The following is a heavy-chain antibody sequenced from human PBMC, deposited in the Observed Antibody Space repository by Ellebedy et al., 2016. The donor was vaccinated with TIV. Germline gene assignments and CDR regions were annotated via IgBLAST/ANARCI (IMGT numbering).Heavy chain of an antibody. J-gene: IGHJ6*02. D-gene: IGHD6-13*01. CDR2: INPDSGGT. V-gene: IGHV1-2*02. Sequence: ASVKVSCKASGYTFSDYYMHWVRQAPGQGPEWMGWINPDSGGTNFAQKFQDRVSMTRDTSVSTAYMELSRLESDDTAVYYCARVRRASSGMDVWGQGTTVTVS. CDR1: GYTFSDYY. CDR3: ARVRRASSGMDV.